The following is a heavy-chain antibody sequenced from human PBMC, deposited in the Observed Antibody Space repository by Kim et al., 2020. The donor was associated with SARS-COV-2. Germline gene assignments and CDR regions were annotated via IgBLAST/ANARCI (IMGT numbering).Heavy chain of an antibody. CDR1: GFTFSSYA. Sequence: GGSLRLSCAASGFTFSSYAMHWVRQAPGKGLEWVAVISYDGSNKYYADSVKGRFTISRDNSKNTLYLQMNSLRAEDTAVYYCARDLRGGRRVLRGSRGVIGMDVWGQGTTVTVSS. CDR2: ISYDGSNK. D-gene: IGHD3-10*01. CDR3: ARDLRGGRRVLRGSRGVIGMDV. V-gene: IGHV3-30*04. J-gene: IGHJ6*02.